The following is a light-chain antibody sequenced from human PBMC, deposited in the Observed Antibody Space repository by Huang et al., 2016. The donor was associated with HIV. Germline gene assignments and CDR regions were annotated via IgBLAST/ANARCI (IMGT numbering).Light chain of an antibody. Sequence: EIVMTQSPATLSVSPGERATLSCRASQSVSSNLAWYQQKPGQSPRLLIYGASARATGIPARVSGSGSGTEFTLTISGLQSEDFAVYYCQHYNNWPPYTFGQGTKLEIK. CDR2: GAS. J-gene: IGKJ2*01. CDR1: QSVSSN. V-gene: IGKV3-15*01. CDR3: QHYNNWPPYT.